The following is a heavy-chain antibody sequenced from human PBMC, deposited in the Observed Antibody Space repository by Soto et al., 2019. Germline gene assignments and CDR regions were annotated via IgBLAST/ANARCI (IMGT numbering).Heavy chain of an antibody. J-gene: IGHJ4*02. CDR2: ISYDGSNK. V-gene: IGHV3-30*03. CDR1: GFTFSSYG. CDR3: AIKEYSSGWYPPYFDY. D-gene: IGHD6-19*01. Sequence: QVQLVESGGGVVQPGRSLRLSCAASGFTFSSYGMHWVREAPGKGLEWVAVISYDGSNKYYADSVKGRFTISRDNSKNTLYLQMNSLRAEYTAVYYCAIKEYSSGWYPPYFDYWGQAILFTVSS.